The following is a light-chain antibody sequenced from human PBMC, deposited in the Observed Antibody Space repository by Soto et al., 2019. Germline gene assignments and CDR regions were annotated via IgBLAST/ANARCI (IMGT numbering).Light chain of an antibody. CDR2: GAS. V-gene: IGKV3-15*01. CDR1: QSVSSN. Sequence: MTQSPATLSVSLGERATLSCRASQSVSSNLAWYQLKPGQAPRLLIYGASTRATGIPARFSGSGSGTEFTLTISSLQPDDFATYYCQQYNSYRTFGQGTKVDIK. J-gene: IGKJ1*01. CDR3: QQYNSYRT.